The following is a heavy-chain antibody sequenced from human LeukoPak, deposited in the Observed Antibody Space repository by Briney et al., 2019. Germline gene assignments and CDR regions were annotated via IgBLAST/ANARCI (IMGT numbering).Heavy chain of an antibody. CDR1: GFTFSSYW. Sequence: GGSLRLSCAASGFTFSSYWMSWVRQAPGKGLEWVSFIYSDNTHYSDSVKGRFTISRDNSKNTLYLQMNSLRAEDTAVYYCAREGEVPRLDNWFDPWGQGTLVTVSS. V-gene: IGHV3-53*01. CDR2: IYSDNT. J-gene: IGHJ5*02. D-gene: IGHD1-1*01. CDR3: AREGEVPRLDNWFDP.